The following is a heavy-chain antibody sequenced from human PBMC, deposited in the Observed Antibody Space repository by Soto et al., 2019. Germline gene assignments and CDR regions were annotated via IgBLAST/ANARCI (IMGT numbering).Heavy chain of an antibody. CDR3: AREGLVGYYGMDV. V-gene: IGHV4-59*01. D-gene: IGHD6-19*01. CDR1: DGSISSYY. Sequence: SATLSLTYTVSDGSISSYYWSWIRKHQGKGLEWIGYIYYSGSTNYNPALKSRVTISVDTAKNQFSLKLSSVTAADTAVYYCAREGLVGYYGMDVWGQGTTVTVSS. J-gene: IGHJ6*02. CDR2: IYYSGST.